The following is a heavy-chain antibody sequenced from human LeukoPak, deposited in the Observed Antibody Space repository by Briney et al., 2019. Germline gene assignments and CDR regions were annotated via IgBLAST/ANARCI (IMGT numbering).Heavy chain of an antibody. J-gene: IGHJ6*02. V-gene: IGHV3-30*18. CDR2: ISYDGSNK. CDR3: AKDSGYDDRYYYYYYGMDV. Sequence: PGRSLRLSCAASGFTFSSYGMHWVRQAPGKGLEWVAVISYDGSNKYYADSVRGRFTISRDNSKNTLYLQMNSLRAEDTAVYYCAKDSGYDDRYYYYYYGMDVWGQGTTVTVSS. D-gene: IGHD5-12*01. CDR1: GFTFSSYG.